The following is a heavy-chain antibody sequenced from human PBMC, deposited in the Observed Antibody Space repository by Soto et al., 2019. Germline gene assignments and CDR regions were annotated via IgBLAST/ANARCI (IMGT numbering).Heavy chain of an antibody. CDR2: IYPGDSDT. V-gene: IGHV5-51*01. Sequence: PGESLKISCKGSGYRFTSYWIGWVRQMPGKGLEWMGIIYPGDSDTRYSPSFQGQVTISADKSISTAYLQWSSLKASDTAMYYCARHQVVVAATGYYYYMDVWGKGTTVTVSS. CDR3: ARHQVVVAATGYYYYMDV. D-gene: IGHD2-15*01. J-gene: IGHJ6*03. CDR1: GYRFTSYW.